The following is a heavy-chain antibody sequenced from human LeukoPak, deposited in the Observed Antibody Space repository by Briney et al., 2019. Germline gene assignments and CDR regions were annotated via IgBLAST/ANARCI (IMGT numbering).Heavy chain of an antibody. V-gene: IGHV3-23*01. D-gene: IGHD3-16*01. CDR1: GFTFSSYA. CDR3: ARASWVSSTDAVR. CDR2: LRGNGET. J-gene: IGHJ4*02. Sequence: GGSLRLSCAASGFTFSSYAMSWVRQAPAGGLEWVSSLRGNGETFYADSVKGRFTLSSDISRNTVYFQLNNLRVEDTGIYYCARASWVSSTDAVRWGQGTLVTVSS.